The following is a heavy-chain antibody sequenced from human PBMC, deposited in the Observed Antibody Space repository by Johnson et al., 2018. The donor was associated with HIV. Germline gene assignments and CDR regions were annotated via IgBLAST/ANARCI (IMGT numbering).Heavy chain of an antibody. V-gene: IGHV3-30*02. Sequence: VKLVESGGGLVQPGGSLRLSCGASAFTFSSNDMKWVRQAPGKGLEWVAFIRYDGSNKYYADSVKGRFTISRDNSKNTLYLQMNSLRAEDTAVYYCAKDRPLVVVTHDAFDIWGQGTMVTVSS. D-gene: IGHD2-21*02. CDR3: AKDRPLVVVTHDAFDI. CDR1: AFTFSSND. CDR2: IRYDGSNK. J-gene: IGHJ3*02.